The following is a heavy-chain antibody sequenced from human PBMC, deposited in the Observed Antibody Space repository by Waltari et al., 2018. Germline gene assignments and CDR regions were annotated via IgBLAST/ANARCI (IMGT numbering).Heavy chain of an antibody. J-gene: IGHJ5*02. D-gene: IGHD3-10*01. V-gene: IGHV4-39*02. CDR2: IYHDGTS. CDR1: GGAISGSGYY. Sequence: QLQLQESGPGVVEPSGTLSLTCPVSGGAISGSGYYCGRLRRPPGKGLEWIASIYHDGTSYYTPSLKSRVTISVDTFKNNFSLKLTSVTAADTAIYYCARPGSSSPYYWFNPWGRGILVTVSS. CDR3: ARPGSSSPYYWFNP.